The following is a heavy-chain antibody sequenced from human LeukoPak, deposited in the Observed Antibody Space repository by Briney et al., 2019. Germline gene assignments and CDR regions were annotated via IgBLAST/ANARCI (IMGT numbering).Heavy chain of an antibody. V-gene: IGHV3-23*01. Sequence: PGGSLRLSCAASGFTFSSYAMSWVRQAPGKGLEWVSAISGSGGSTYYADSVKGRFTISRDNSKNTLYLQMNSLRAGDTAVYYCAKDLTSGATRLAAMGTHAFDIWGQGTMVTVSS. D-gene: IGHD3-16*01. J-gene: IGHJ3*02. CDR2: ISGSGGST. CDR3: AKDLTSGATRLAAMGTHAFDI. CDR1: GFTFSSYA.